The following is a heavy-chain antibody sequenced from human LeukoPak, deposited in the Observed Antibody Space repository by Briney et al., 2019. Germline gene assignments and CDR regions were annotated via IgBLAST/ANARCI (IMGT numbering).Heavy chain of an antibody. J-gene: IGHJ4*02. V-gene: IGHV3-20*04. CDR3: ARVGPDSSSWYFDY. Sequence: GGSLRLSCAASGFTFSSYEMNWVRQAPGKGLEWVSGITWNGGSTGYADSVKGRFTISRDNAKSSLYLQMNSLRVEDTALYYCARVGPDSSSWYFDYWGQGTLVTVSS. CDR1: GFTFSSYE. CDR2: ITWNGGST. D-gene: IGHD6-13*01.